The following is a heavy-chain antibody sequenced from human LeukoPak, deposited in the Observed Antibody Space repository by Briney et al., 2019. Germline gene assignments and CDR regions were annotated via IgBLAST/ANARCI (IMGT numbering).Heavy chain of an antibody. CDR2: IYSGGST. V-gene: IGHV3-66*01. CDR3: AKDIGVTDYYFDN. Sequence: GGSLRLSCAASGFTVSSNYMSWVRQAPGKGLEWVSVIYSGGSTYYADSVKGRFTISRDNSKNTVNLQMNSLTADDTAVYYCAKDIGVTDYYFDNWGQGTLVTVSS. J-gene: IGHJ4*02. CDR1: GFTVSSNY. D-gene: IGHD3-3*01.